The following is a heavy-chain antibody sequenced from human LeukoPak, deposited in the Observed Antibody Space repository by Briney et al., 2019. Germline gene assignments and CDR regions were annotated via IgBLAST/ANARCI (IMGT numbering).Heavy chain of an antibody. CDR1: GVSFSGYY. CDR2: INHSGST. D-gene: IGHD3-3*01. J-gene: IGHJ5*02. CDR3: ARVGRTYCDFWSGYYAYNWFDP. Sequence: SETLSLTCAVYGVSFSGYYWSWIRQPPGKGLEWIGEINHSGSTNYNPSLKSRVTISVDTSKNQFSLKLSSVTAADTAVYYCARVGRTYCDFWSGYYAYNWFDPWGQGTLVTVSS. V-gene: IGHV4-34*01.